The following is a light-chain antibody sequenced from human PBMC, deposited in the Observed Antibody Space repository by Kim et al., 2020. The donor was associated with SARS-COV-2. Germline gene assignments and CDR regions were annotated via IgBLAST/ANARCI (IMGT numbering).Light chain of an antibody. CDR1: KLGDRY. Sequence: SYELTQPPSVSVSPGQTASITCSGDKLGDRYVSWYQQKPGQSPILAIYQDDRRPSGIPERFSGSNSGNTATLTISGTQVMDDADYYCQAWDSSTYVFGTGTKVTVL. CDR2: QDD. V-gene: IGLV3-1*01. CDR3: QAWDSSTYV. J-gene: IGLJ1*01.